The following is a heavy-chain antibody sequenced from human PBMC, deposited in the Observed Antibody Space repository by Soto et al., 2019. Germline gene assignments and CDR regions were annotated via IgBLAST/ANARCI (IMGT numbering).Heavy chain of an antibody. CDR3: ASVFGGMAGYGMDV. CDR1: GFTFSSYA. V-gene: IGHV3-30-3*01. D-gene: IGHD3-3*01. CDR2: ISYDGSNK. Sequence: QVQLVESGGGVVQPGRSLRLSCAASGFTFSSYAMHWVRQAPGKGLEWVAVISYDGSNKYYADSVKGRFTISRDNSKNTLYLQMNSLRAEDTAVYYCASVFGGMAGYGMDVWGQGTTVTVSS. J-gene: IGHJ6*02.